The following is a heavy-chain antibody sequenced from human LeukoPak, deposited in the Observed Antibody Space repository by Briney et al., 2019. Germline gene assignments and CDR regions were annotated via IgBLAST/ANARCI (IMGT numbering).Heavy chain of an antibody. Sequence: GASVKVSCKASGYTFTGYYMHWVRQAPGQGLEWMGWINPNSGGTNYAQKFQGRVTMTRDTSISTAYMELSRLRSDDTAVYYCASPKGGNSFGAFDIWGQGTMVTVSS. CDR2: INPNSGGT. D-gene: IGHD4-23*01. J-gene: IGHJ3*02. CDR3: ASPKGGNSFGAFDI. CDR1: GYTFTGYY. V-gene: IGHV1-2*02.